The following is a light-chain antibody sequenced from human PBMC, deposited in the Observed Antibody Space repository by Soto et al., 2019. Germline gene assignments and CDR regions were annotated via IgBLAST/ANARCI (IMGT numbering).Light chain of an antibody. J-gene: IGLJ3*02. CDR1: TGAVTGTNY. Sequence: QAVVTQEPSLTVSPGGTVTLTCASSTGAVTGTNYPNWFQQKPGQAPTALIYSTSNKHSWTPARFSGSLLGGKAALTLSGVQPEDETEYYCLLYYGGAWVFRGGTKLTVL. V-gene: IGLV7-43*01. CDR2: STS. CDR3: LLYYGGAWV.